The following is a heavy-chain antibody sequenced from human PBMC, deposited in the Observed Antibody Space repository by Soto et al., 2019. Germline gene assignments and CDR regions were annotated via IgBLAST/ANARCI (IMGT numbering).Heavy chain of an antibody. V-gene: IGHV3-33*01. Sequence: PGGSLRFSCAASGFTFSSYGMHWVRQAPGKGLEWVAVIWYDGSNKYYADSVKGRFTISRDNSKNTLYLQMNSLRAEDTAVYYCARFDRATKDYYYGMDVWGQGTTVTVSS. D-gene: IGHD5-12*01. CDR3: ARFDRATKDYYYGMDV. J-gene: IGHJ6*02. CDR1: GFTFSSYG. CDR2: IWYDGSNK.